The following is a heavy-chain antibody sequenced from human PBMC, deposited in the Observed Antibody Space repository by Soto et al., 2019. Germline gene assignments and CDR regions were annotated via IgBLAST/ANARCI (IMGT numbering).Heavy chain of an antibody. Sequence: GSLRLSCSASGFTFSIYAMHWVRQAPGKGLEYVSAVSTNGGTSYYADSVKGRFTISRDNSRNTLYLQMNSLRPEDTAVYYCVKDRAPRDGYKTQPGSWGLGTLVTVSS. CDR3: VKDRAPRDGYKTQPGS. CDR1: GFTFSIYA. CDR2: VSTNGGTS. D-gene: IGHD5-12*01. J-gene: IGHJ5*02. V-gene: IGHV3-64D*06.